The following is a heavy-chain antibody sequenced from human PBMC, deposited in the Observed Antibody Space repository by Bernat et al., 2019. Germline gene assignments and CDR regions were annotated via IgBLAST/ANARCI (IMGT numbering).Heavy chain of an antibody. CDR1: GFTFVSHW. J-gene: IGHJ3*02. V-gene: IGHV3-7*03. Sequence: EVQLVESGGGLVQPGGSLRLPCAASGFTFVSHWMTWVRQAPGKGLEWVANIKQDGNEKYYVDSVKGRFTISRDNARNSVYLQMNSLRAEDTGVYYCARGVHCGGGCYSWGSFDMWGQGTMVTVSS. CDR3: ARGVHCGGGCYSWGSFDM. D-gene: IGHD2-21*02. CDR2: IKQDGNEK.